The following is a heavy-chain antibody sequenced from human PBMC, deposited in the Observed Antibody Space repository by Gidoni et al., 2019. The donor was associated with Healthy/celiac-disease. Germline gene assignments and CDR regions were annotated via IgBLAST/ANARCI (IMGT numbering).Heavy chain of an antibody. CDR1: GFSLSTTGQA. CDR2: IYCDDDN. J-gene: IGHJ4*02. CDR3: AHAVAYCGGDCYSPSYYFDY. D-gene: IGHD2-21*02. Sequence: QITLKEPGPTLVTPTQTLTLTCTFSGFSLSTTGQAAGWIRQPPGKALEWLTLIYCDDDNPYSPSLKTRLTITKDTSKNQVVLTMTNMDPVDTATYYCAHAVAYCGGDCYSPSYYFDYWGQGTLVTVSS. V-gene: IGHV2-5*02.